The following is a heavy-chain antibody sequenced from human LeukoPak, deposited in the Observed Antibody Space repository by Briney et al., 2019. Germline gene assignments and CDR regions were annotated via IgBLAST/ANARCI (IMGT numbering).Heavy chain of an antibody. V-gene: IGHV3-49*04. J-gene: IGHJ4*02. CDR2: IRSKAYGGTT. D-gene: IGHD3-22*01. Sequence: GRSLRLSCTASGFTFGDYAMSWVRQAPGKGLEGVGFIRSKAYGGTTEYAASVKGRSTISRDDSKSIAYLQMNSLKTEDTAVYYCTRSDYYDSSGYYHFDYWGQGTLVTVSS. CDR3: TRSDYYDSSGYYHFDY. CDR1: GFTFGDYA.